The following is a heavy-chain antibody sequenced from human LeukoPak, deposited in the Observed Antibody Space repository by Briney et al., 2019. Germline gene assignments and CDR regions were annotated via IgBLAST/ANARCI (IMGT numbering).Heavy chain of an antibody. CDR2: IYHGGSS. CDR3: VRGRGQQLFDV. J-gene: IGHJ4*02. V-gene: IGHV4-30-2*06. CDR1: GDSITSGHYS. D-gene: IGHD6-13*01. Sequence: PSETLSLTCTVSGDSITSGHYSWNLIRQSPGRRLEWIGHIYHGGSSIYNPSLNSRVTMSLDRSNNQFTLSLTSVTAADTAVYYCVRGRGQQLFDVWGQGILVTVSS.